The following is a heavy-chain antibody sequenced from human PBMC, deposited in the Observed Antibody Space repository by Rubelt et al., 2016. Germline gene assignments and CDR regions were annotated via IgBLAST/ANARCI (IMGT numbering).Heavy chain of an antibody. J-gene: IGHJ4*02. Sequence: QVQLQESGPGLVKPSETLSLTCTVSGGSISSYYWIWIRQPPGKGLDWIGHVYDSGTATSNPSLKTRVTIAVDRSKNQCSLKLNSRTAADTAVYFCARDGGSSGWYDYWGQGTLVTVSS. V-gene: IGHV4-59*01. CDR1: GGSISSYY. CDR3: ARDGGSSGWYDY. D-gene: IGHD6-19*01. CDR2: VYDSGTA.